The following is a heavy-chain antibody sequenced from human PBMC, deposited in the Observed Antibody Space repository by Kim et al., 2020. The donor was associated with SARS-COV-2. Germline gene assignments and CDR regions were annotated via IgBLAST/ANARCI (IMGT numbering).Heavy chain of an antibody. J-gene: IGHJ4*02. Sequence: SPSFQGQVTISADKSISTAYLQWSSLKASDTAMYYCARLLTYGSGRFFDYWGQGTLVTVSS. CDR3: ARLLTYGSGRFFDY. D-gene: IGHD3-10*01. V-gene: IGHV5-51*01.